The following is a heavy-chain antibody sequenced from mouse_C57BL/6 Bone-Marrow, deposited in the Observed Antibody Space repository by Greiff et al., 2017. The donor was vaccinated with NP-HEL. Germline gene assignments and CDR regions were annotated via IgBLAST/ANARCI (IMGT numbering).Heavy chain of an antibody. D-gene: IGHD1-1*01. CDR1: GFTFSDYY. Sequence: EVHLVESEGGLVQPGSSMKLSCTASGFTFSDYYMAWVRQVPEKGLEWVANITYDGSSTYYLDSLKSRFLISRDNAKNILYLQMSSLKSEDTATYYCTRDRYYGSSDWYFDVWGTGTTVTVSS. CDR3: TRDRYYGSSDWYFDV. V-gene: IGHV5-16*01. CDR2: ITYDGSST. J-gene: IGHJ1*03.